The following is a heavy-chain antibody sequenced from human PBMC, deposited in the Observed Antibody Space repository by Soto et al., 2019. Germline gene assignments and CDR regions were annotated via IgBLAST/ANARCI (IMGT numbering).Heavy chain of an antibody. CDR1: GGSISSYY. CDR3: ARVSYSYGYIDY. D-gene: IGHD5-18*01. V-gene: IGHV4-4*07. J-gene: IGHJ4*02. CDR2: MYGSGSP. Sequence: SETLSLTCTVSGGSISSYYWSWIRQPAGKGLEWIGHMYGSGSPNYNLSLESRVSMSVDTSKNQFSLKLTSVTAADTAVYYCARVSYSYGYIDYWGKGTLVTVSS.